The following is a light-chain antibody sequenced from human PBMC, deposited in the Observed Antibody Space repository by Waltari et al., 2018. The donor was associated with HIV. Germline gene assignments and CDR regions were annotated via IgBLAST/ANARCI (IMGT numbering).Light chain of an antibody. CDR2: DAS. Sequence: EIVLTQSPATLSLSPGERATLSCRASQSVSSYLAWYQQKPGQAPRLLIYDASNRATVIPARFSGSGSGTDFTLTISCLEPEDFATFYCQQYYSTPPATFGQGTKLEIK. CDR3: QQYYSTPPAT. J-gene: IGKJ2*01. V-gene: IGKV3-11*01. CDR1: QSVSSY.